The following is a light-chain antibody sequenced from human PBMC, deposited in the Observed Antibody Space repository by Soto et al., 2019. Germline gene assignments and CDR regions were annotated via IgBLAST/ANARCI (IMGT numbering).Light chain of an antibody. V-gene: IGKV3-15*01. J-gene: IGKJ1*01. CDR3: QQYNSWPET. Sequence: EILMTQSPATLSVSPGERVALSCRASQSISSNLAWYHHKPGQAPRLLIYDAFTRATGVPARFSGSGSGTEFTLTISSLQSEDFAVYYCQQYNSWPETFGQGTKVEIK. CDR1: QSISSN. CDR2: DAF.